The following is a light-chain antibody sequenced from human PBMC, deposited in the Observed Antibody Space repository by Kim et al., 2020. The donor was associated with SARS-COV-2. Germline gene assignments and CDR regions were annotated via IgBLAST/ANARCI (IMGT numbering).Light chain of an antibody. J-gene: IGKJ5*01. V-gene: IGKV3-20*01. CDR3: QQYDTSPPIT. CDR2: GAS. Sequence: PGERATLSCRASQSVSSSYLAWFQQKPGQAPRLLIYGASSRATGVPDRFGGSGSGTDFTLTISRLEPEDFAVYYCQQYDTSPPITFGQGTRLEIK. CDR1: QSVSSSY.